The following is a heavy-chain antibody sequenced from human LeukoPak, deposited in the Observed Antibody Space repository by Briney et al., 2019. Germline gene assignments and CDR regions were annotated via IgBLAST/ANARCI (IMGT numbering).Heavy chain of an antibody. CDR3: AKAGVVAAFYYYYYMDV. V-gene: IGHV3-23*01. CDR2: ISGSGGST. J-gene: IGHJ6*03. CDR1: GFTFSSYA. Sequence: PGGSLRLSCAASGFTFSSYAMSWVRQAPGKGLEWVSAISGSGGSTYYADSVKGRFTISRDNSKNTLYLQMNSLRAEDTAVYYCAKAGVVAAFYYYYYMDVWGKGTTVTVSS. D-gene: IGHD2-15*01.